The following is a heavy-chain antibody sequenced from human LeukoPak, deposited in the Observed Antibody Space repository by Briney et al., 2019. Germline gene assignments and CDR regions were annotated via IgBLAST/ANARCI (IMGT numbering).Heavy chain of an antibody. V-gene: IGHV3-7*01. CDR1: GFTFSSHG. CDR3: AREVRDDYGDY. CDR2: IKQDGSEK. J-gene: IGHJ4*02. Sequence: PGGTLRLSCAASGFTFSSHGMNWVRQAPGKGLEWVANIKQDGSEKYYVDSVKGRFTISRDNAKNSLYLQMNSLRAEDTAVYYCAREVRDDYGDYWGQGTLVTVSS. D-gene: IGHD1-1*01.